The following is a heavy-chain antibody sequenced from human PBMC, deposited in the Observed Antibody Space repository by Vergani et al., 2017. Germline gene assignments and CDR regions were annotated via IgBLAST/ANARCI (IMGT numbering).Heavy chain of an antibody. J-gene: IGHJ4*02. Sequence: EVQLVESGGGLVESGGSLRLSCAASGFTFSSYAMSWVRQAPGKGLEWVSAISGSGGSTYYADSVKGRFTISRDNSKNTLYLQMNSLRAEDTAVYYCATTGDGSGSFDYWGQGTLVTVSS. CDR3: ATTGDGSGSFDY. CDR1: GFTFSSYA. V-gene: IGHV3-23*04. D-gene: IGHD3-10*01. CDR2: ISGSGGST.